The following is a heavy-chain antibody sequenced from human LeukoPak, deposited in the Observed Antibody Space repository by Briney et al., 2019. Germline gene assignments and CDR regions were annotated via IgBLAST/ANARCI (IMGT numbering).Heavy chain of an antibody. CDR3: GRDLWNFYDDSGYNRDFDS. V-gene: IGHV1-8*01. J-gene: IGHJ5*01. Sequence: ASVTVSCTASGYTFTSYDINWVRQAPGQGLERMGWVSPNSGKTAYEQTFQGRVTITRNTSISKAYMELSSLRSEDTAVYYCGRDLWNFYDDSGYNRDFDSWGQGTLVTVSS. CDR2: VSPNSGKT. CDR1: GYTFTSYD. D-gene: IGHD3-22*01.